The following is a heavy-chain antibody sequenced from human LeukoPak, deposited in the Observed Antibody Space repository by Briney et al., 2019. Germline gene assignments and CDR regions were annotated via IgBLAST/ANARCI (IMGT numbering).Heavy chain of an antibody. Sequence: GGSLRLSCAASGFTFSSYEMNWVRQAPGKGLEWVSYISSSGSTIYYADSVKGRFTISRDNAKNSLYLQMNSLRAEDTAVYYCAGAPSIAVAGTGYFDYWGQGTLVTVSS. CDR1: GFTFSSYE. CDR2: ISSSGSTI. CDR3: AGAPSIAVAGTGYFDY. D-gene: IGHD6-19*01. V-gene: IGHV3-48*03. J-gene: IGHJ4*02.